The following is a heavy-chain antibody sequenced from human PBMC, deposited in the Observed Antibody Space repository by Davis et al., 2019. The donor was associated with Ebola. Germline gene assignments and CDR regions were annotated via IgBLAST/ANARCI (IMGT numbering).Heavy chain of an antibody. CDR2: ISWNSGSR. Sequence: GGSLRLSCAASGFTFDNYAMHWVRQAPGKGLEWVSGISWNSGSRGYADSVKGRFTISRDNAKSSLYLQVNSLRAEDTALYYCAKDIGALPYSSPFDYWGQGTLVTVSS. CDR3: AKDIGALPYSSPFDY. J-gene: IGHJ4*02. D-gene: IGHD6-13*01. V-gene: IGHV3-9*01. CDR1: GFTFDNYA.